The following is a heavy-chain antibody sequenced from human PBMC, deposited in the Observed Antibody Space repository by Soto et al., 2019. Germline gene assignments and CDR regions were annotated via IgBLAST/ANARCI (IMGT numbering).Heavy chain of an antibody. CDR2: ISYDGINK. J-gene: IGHJ2*01. V-gene: IGHV3-30*03. CDR1: GFTFNTYG. D-gene: IGHD1-26*01. CDR3: ARSPQPTRGIHWYFDL. Sequence: QVQLVESGGGVVQPGRSLGLSCAASGFTFNTYGMHWVRQAPGKGLEWVAAISYDGINKYYVDSVKGRFTISRDNSKNSLDVQMKSLRAEDTALYYCARSPQPTRGIHWYFDLWGRGILVTVSS.